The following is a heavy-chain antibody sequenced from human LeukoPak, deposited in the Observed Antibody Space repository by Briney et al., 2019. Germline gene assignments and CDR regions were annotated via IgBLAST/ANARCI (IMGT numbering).Heavy chain of an antibody. Sequence: SETLSLTCTVSGGSISSGGYYWSWIRQHPGKGLEWIGYIYYSGSTYYNPSLKSRVTISVDTSKNQFSLKLSSVTAADTAVYYCASSGYGPGIDYWGQGTLVTVSS. CDR3: ASSGYGPGIDY. J-gene: IGHJ4*02. V-gene: IGHV4-31*03. CDR2: IYYSGST. D-gene: IGHD3-22*01. CDR1: GGSISSGGYY.